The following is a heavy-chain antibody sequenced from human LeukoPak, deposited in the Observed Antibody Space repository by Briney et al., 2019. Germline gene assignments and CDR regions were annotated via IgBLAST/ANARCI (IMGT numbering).Heavy chain of an antibody. CDR3: AKDRDYYDSSGYYLFDY. J-gene: IGHJ4*02. Sequence: GGSLRLSCAASGFTFSSYGMHWVRQAPGKGLEWVAVISYDGSNKYYADSVKGRFTISRDNSKNTLYLQMNSLRAEDTAVYYCAKDRDYYDSSGYYLFDYWGQGTLVTVSS. CDR1: GFTFSSYG. D-gene: IGHD3-22*01. V-gene: IGHV3-30*18. CDR2: ISYDGSNK.